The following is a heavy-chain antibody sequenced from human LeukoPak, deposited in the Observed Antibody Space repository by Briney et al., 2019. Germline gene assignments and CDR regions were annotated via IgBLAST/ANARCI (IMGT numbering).Heavy chain of an antibody. J-gene: IGHJ5*02. CDR3: ARELANTYGS. CDR2: IYSGGST. V-gene: IGHV3-66*01. Sequence: QPGGSLGLSCAASGFTVSSNYMSWVRQAPGKGLEWVSVIYSGGSTYYADSVKGRFTISRDNAKNSLYLQMNSLRAEDTAVYYCARELANTYGSWGQGTLVTVSS. D-gene: IGHD5-18*01. CDR1: GFTVSSNY.